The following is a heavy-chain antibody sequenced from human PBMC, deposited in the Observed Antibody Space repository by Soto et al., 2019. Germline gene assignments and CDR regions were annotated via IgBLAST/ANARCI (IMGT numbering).Heavy chain of an antibody. V-gene: IGHV4-39*01. D-gene: IGHD3-22*01. Sequence: TSETLSLTCTVSGGSISSSSYYWGWIRQPPGKGLEWIGSIYYSGSTYYNPSLKSRVTISVDTSKNQFSLKLSSVTAADTAVYYCARQTFGSSGYYHFDYWGQGTLVTVSS. CDR3: ARQTFGSSGYYHFDY. CDR2: IYYSGST. J-gene: IGHJ4*02. CDR1: GGSISSSSYY.